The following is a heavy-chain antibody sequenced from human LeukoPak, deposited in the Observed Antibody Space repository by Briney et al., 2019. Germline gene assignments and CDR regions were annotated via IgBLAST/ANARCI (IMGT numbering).Heavy chain of an antibody. CDR3: ARQSSPMYSGSYEFDY. CDR2: IYYSGST. J-gene: IGHJ4*02. Sequence: SETLSLTCTVSGGSISSSSYYWGWIRQPPGKGLEWIGSIYYSGSTYYNPSLKSRVTISVDTSTNQFSLKLSSVTAADTAVYYCARQSSPMYSGSYEFDYWGQGTLVTVSS. CDR1: GGSISSSSYY. V-gene: IGHV4-39*01. D-gene: IGHD1-26*01.